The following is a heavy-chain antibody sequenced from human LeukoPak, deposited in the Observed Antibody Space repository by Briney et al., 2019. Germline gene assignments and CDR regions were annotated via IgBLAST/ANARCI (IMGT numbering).Heavy chain of an antibody. Sequence: PGGSLRVSCAEPGFTFSSYGVHWGRQAPGKGLEWGAVIWYEGSNKYYADSVKGRFTISRDNSKNTLYLQMNSLRAEDTAVYYCARGNYYYYYGMDVWGKGTTVTVSS. CDR3: ARGNYYYYYGMDV. CDR1: GFTFSSYG. V-gene: IGHV3-33*01. J-gene: IGHJ6*04. CDR2: IWYEGSNK.